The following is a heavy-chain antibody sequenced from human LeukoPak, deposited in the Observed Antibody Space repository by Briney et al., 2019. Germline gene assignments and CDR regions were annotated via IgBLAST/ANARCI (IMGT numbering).Heavy chain of an antibody. V-gene: IGHV1-2*02. J-gene: IGHJ5*02. D-gene: IGHD3-10*01. CDR2: INPNSGGT. Sequence: ASVKVSCKASGYTFTGYYMHWVRQAPGQGLEWMGWINPNSGGTNYAQKFQGRVTMTRDTSISTAYMELSRLRSDDTAVYYCARDLGILWFGEPRGGWFDPWGQGTLITVSS. CDR1: GYTFTGYY. CDR3: ARDLGILWFGEPRGGWFDP.